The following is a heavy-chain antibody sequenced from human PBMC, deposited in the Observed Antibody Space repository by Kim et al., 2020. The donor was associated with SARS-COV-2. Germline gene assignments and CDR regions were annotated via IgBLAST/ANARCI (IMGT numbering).Heavy chain of an antibody. V-gene: IGHV1-69*01. Sequence: QKFQGRVTITADESTSTAYMELSSLRSEDTAVYYCARGPTTVVISWYFDLWGRGTLVTVSS. D-gene: IGHD4-17*01. J-gene: IGHJ2*01. CDR3: ARGPTTVVISWYFDL.